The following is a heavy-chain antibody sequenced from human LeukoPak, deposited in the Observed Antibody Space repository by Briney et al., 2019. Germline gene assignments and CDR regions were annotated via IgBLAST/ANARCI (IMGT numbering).Heavy chain of an antibody. D-gene: IGHD3-10*01. CDR3: ARDFRYYGSGSYLDY. J-gene: IGHJ4*02. CDR2: INPSGGST. CDR1: GYSFTSYY. V-gene: IGHV1-46*01. Sequence: ASVKVSCKASGYSFTSYYMHWVRQAPGQGLEWMGIINPSGGSTSYAQKFQGRVTMTRDTSTSTVYVELGSLRSEDTAVYYCARDFRYYGSGSYLDYWGQGTLVTVSS.